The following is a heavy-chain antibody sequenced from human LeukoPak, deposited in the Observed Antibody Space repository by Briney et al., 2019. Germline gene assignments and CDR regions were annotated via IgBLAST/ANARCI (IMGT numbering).Heavy chain of an antibody. CDR3: ATPGGSGSYLGGGDYFDY. V-gene: IGHV3-30-3*01. CDR1: GFIFSSYA. D-gene: IGHD1-26*01. J-gene: IGHJ4*02. Sequence: PAGRSLRLSCAASGFIFSSYAMHWVRQAPGKGLEWVAVISYDGSNKYYADSVKGRFTISRDNSKNTLYLQMNSLRAEDTAVYYWATPGGSGSYLGGGDYFDYWGQGTLVIVSS. CDR2: ISYDGSNK.